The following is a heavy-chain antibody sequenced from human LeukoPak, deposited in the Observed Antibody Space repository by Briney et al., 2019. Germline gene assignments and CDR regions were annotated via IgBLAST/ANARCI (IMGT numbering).Heavy chain of an antibody. J-gene: IGHJ5*02. V-gene: IGHV1-2*02. CDR2: INPNSGGT. D-gene: IGHD6-25*01. CDR3: ARDPDPYSSENWFDP. Sequence: ASVKVSCKASGYTFTGYYMHWVRQAPGQGLEWMGWINPNSGGTNYAQKFQGRVTMTRDTSISTAYMELSRLRSDDTAVYYCARDPDPYSSENWFDPWGQGTLVTVSS. CDR1: GYTFTGYY.